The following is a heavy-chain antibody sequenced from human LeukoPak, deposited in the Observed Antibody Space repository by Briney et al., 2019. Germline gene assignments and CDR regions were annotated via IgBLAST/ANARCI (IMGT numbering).Heavy chain of an antibody. CDR2: INPNSGGT. J-gene: IGHJ4*02. D-gene: IGHD6-13*01. V-gene: IGHV1-2*06. CDR3: TRNIAPGGKGYYFDY. Sequence: ASVKVSCKASGYTFTGYYMHWVRQAPGQGLEWMGRINPNSGGTNYAQKFQGRVTMTRDTSISTAYMELSRLGSEDTAVYYCTRNIAPGGKGYYFDYWGQGTLVTVSS. CDR1: GYTFTGYY.